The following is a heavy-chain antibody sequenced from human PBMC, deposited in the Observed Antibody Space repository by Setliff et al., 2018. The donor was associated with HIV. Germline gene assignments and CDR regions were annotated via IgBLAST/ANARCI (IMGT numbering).Heavy chain of an antibody. CDR3: ARDRDGATMVRGVIIRGGFDY. D-gene: IGHD3-10*01. J-gene: IGHJ4*02. Sequence: GGSLRLSCAASGFTFRSYEMNWVRQAPGKGLEWVSYISSGGSTIYYADSVKGRFTISRDNAKNSLYLQMNSLRVGDTAVYYCARDRDGATMVRGVIIRGGFDYWGQGTLVTVSS. CDR1: GFTFRSYE. CDR2: ISSGGSTI. V-gene: IGHV3-48*03.